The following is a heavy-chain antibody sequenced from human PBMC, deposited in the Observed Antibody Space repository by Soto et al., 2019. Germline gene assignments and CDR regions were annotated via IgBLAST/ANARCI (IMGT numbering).Heavy chain of an antibody. CDR2: IYYSGST. CDR3: ARQGQTDNWFDP. V-gene: IGHV4-39*01. CDR1: GGSITSSHYY. J-gene: IGHJ5*02. Sequence: PSETLSLTCTVSGGSITSSHYYWAWIRQPPGKGLEWIGSIYYSGSTYNNPSLRSRLTMSVDTSKNQFSLKLRFVAAADTAVYYCARQGQTDNWFDPWGQGTLVTVSS.